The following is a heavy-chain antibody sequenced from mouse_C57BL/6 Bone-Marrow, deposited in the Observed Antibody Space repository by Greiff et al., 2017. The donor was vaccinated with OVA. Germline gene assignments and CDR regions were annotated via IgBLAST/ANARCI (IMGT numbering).Heavy chain of an antibody. CDR1: GYTFTSYW. Sequence: VQLQQSGAELVRPGTSVKLSCKASGYTFTSYWMHWVKQRPGQGLEWIGVIDPSDSYTNYNQKFKGKATLTVDTSSSTAYMQLSSLTSEDSAVYYCASPRNYAMDYWGQGTSVTVSS. V-gene: IGHV1-59*01. CDR3: ASPRNYAMDY. CDR2: IDPSDSYT. J-gene: IGHJ4*01.